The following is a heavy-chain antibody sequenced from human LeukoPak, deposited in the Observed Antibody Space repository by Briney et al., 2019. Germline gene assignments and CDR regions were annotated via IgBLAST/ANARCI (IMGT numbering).Heavy chain of an antibody. D-gene: IGHD3-10*02. CDR3: AELGITMIGGV. V-gene: IGHV3-21*01. CDR2: ITSSNNYI. CDR1: GFTFSSYA. J-gene: IGHJ6*04. Sequence: NAGGSLRLSCAASGFTFSSYAMSWVRQAPGKGLEWVSSITSSNNYIYYADSVKGRFTISRDNAKNSLYLQMNSLRAEDTAVYYCAELGITMIGGVWGKGTTVTISS.